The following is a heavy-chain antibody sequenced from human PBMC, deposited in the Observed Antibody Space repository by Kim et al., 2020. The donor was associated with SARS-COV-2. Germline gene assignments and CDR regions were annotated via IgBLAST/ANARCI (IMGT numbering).Heavy chain of an antibody. Sequence: SETLSLTCTVSGGSISSYYWSWIRQPPGKGLEWIGYIYYSGSTNYNPSLKSRVTISVDTSKNQFSLKLSSVTAADTAVYYCSRDRRYFDYWGQGTLVTVSS. CDR3: SRDRRYFDY. D-gene: IGHD6-6*01. V-gene: IGHV4-59*01. CDR2: IYYSGST. J-gene: IGHJ4*02. CDR1: GGSISSYY.